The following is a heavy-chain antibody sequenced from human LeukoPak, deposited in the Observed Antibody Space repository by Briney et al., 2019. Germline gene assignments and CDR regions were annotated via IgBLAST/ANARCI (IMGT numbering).Heavy chain of an antibody. CDR2: TYHSGNT. CDR1: GYSISSNYY. Sequence: PSETLSLTCTVSGYSISSNYYWGWIRQPPGRGLEWICNTYHSGNTYYHPSLKSRVTISADTSKNQFSLKLNSLTAADTAVYYCARAGYFGFWSGPYPEHDYFDLWGQGTLVTVSS. D-gene: IGHD3-3*01. J-gene: IGHJ4*02. CDR3: ARAGYFGFWSGPYPEHDYFDL. V-gene: IGHV4-38-2*02.